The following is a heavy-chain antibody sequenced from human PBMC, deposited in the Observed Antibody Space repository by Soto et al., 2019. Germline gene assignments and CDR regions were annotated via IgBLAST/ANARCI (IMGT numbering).Heavy chain of an antibody. J-gene: IGHJ3*02. V-gene: IGHV3-30*18. CDR3: AKGGDSSSYYYGAFDI. CDR2: ISYDGSNK. CDR1: GFTFSSYG. D-gene: IGHD3-22*01. Sequence: GGSLRLSCAASGFTFSSYGMHWVRQAPGKGLEWVAVISYDGSNKYYADSVKGRFTISRDNSKNTLYLQMNSLRAEDTAVYYCAKGGDSSSYYYGAFDIWGRGTMVT.